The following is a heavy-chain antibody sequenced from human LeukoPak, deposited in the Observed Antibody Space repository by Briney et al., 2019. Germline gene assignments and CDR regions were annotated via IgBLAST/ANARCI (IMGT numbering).Heavy chain of an antibody. CDR2: ISESGGST. CDR1: GFTFSNYA. V-gene: IGHV3-23*01. D-gene: IGHD3-22*01. Sequence: GGSLRLSCAASGFTFSNYAMSWVRQTPGMGLEWVSIISESGGSTNYADSVKGRFTISRDNSKNTLFLQMNSLRAEDTAVYYCARRYYDTSGYYSLDYWGQGTLVTVSS. J-gene: IGHJ4*02. CDR3: ARRYYDTSGYYSLDY.